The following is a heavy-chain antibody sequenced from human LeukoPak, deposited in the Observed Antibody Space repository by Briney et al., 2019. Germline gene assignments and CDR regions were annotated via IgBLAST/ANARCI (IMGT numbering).Heavy chain of an antibody. V-gene: IGHV3-23*01. D-gene: IGHD3-10*01. CDR2: ISGSGDNT. CDR1: GFTLSRYA. J-gene: IGHJ4*02. Sequence: GGSLRLSCAASGFTLSRYAMTWVRQAPGKGLDWVSAISGSGDNTYYAASVKGRFTVSRDNSKNTLYLQMNSLRAEDTAVYYCAKDERFGEFPLGTFDCWGQGTLVTVSS. CDR3: AKDERFGEFPLGTFDC.